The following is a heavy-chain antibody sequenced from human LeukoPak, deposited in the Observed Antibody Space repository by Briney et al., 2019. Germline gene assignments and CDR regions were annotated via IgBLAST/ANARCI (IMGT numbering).Heavy chain of an antibody. J-gene: IGHJ3*02. Sequence: GGSLRLSCAASGFTVSSNYMSRVRQAPGKGLEWVSYISNSSSTIYYPHSVKGRYAISRDNAKNSLYLQMNSLRAEDTAVYYCARDRDLRYFDWLLRLPSNNDAFDIWGQGTMVTVSS. CDR3: ARDRDLRYFDWLLRLPSNNDAFDI. CDR1: GFTVSSNY. D-gene: IGHD3-9*01. CDR2: ISNSSSTI. V-gene: IGHV3-48*04.